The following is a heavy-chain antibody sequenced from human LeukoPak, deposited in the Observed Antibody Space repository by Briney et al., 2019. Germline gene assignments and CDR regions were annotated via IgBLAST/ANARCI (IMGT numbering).Heavy chain of an antibody. V-gene: IGHV4-4*07. CDR3: ARDRGSGWYDY. Sequence: SETLSLTCTVSGGSISSNYWNWIRQPAGMGLEWIGRIQSSGSTNYNPSLKSRLTMSVDTSKNQFSLKLSSVTTADTAVYYCARDRGSGWYDYWGQGTLVTVSS. D-gene: IGHD6-19*01. J-gene: IGHJ4*02. CDR1: GGSISSNY. CDR2: IQSSGST.